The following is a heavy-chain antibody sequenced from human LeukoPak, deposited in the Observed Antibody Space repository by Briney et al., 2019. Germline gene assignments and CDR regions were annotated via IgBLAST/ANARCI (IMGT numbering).Heavy chain of an antibody. Sequence: PGGSLRLSCAASGFTFSSYSMNWVRQAPRKGLEWVSSISSSSSYIYYADSVKGRFTISRDNAKNSLSLQMNSLRAEDTAVYYCARLYYGSGSYLNYYMDVWGKGTTVIVSS. J-gene: IGHJ6*03. V-gene: IGHV3-21*01. CDR3: ARLYYGSGSYLNYYMDV. D-gene: IGHD3-10*01. CDR1: GFTFSSYS. CDR2: ISSSSSYI.